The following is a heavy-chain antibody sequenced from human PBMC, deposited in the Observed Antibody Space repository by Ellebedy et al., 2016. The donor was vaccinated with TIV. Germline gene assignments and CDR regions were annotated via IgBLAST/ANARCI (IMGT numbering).Heavy chain of an antibody. V-gene: IGHV3-30*02. J-gene: IGHJ4*02. CDR3: AKGPGTASFFEY. D-gene: IGHD1-14*01. Sequence: GESLKISCGASGFTFSNFGMHWVRQAPGKGLEWVAAIYYDESKEFYADSVKGRFTISRDTSKNTLYLQMDTLRTEDTAVYYCAKGPGTASFFEYWGQGTLVTVSS. CDR1: GFTFSNFG. CDR2: IYYDESKE.